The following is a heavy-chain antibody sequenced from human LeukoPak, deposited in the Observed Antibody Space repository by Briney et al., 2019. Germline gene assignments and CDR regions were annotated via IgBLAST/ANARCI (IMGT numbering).Heavy chain of an antibody. J-gene: IGHJ4*02. V-gene: IGHV3-23*01. D-gene: IGHD4-11*01. CDR2: ITGGGGST. Sequence: GGSLRLSCAASGFTFSSYAMSRVRQAPGKGLEWVSGITGGGGSTYYADSVTGRFSISRDNTKNTLFLQMDSLRAEDTAEYYCAKGLTPTRFYFDSWGQGTLVTVSS. CDR1: GFTFSSYA. CDR3: AKGLTPTRFYFDS.